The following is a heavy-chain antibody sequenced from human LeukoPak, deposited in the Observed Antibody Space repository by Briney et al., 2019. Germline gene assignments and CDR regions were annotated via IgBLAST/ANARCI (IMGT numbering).Heavy chain of an antibody. CDR3: AKDLMRDRWFGES. J-gene: IGHJ5*02. D-gene: IGHD3-10*01. V-gene: IGHV3-30*02. Sequence: GGSLRLSCVASGFTFSYYGMHWVRQAPGKGLEWVAFIRYEGNEKYYAGSVKGRFTISRDNPKNTLYLEMNSLRVEDTAVYYCAKDLMRDRWFGESWGQGTLSPCPQ. CDR2: IRYEGNEK. CDR1: GFTFSYYG.